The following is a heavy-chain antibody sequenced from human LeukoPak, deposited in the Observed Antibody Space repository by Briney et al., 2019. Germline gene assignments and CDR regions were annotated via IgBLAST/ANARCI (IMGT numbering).Heavy chain of an antibody. CDR1: GGSISSSSYY. CDR2: IYYSGST. J-gene: IGHJ4*02. Sequence: SETLSLTCTVSGGSISSSSYYWGWIRQPPGKGLEWIGSIYYSGSTYYNPSLKSRVTISVDTSKNQFSLKLSSVTAADTAVYYCARQGAVATFDYWGQGTLVTVSS. CDR3: ARQGAVATFDY. D-gene: IGHD6-19*01. V-gene: IGHV4-39*01.